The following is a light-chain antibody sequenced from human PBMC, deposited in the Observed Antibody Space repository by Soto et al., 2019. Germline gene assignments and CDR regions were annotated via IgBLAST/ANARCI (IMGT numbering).Light chain of an antibody. CDR1: QTFSNSF. Sequence: EIVSTQSPGTLSLSPGERATLSCRASQTFSNSFLSWFQQIPGQAPRLLIYGASMRATGIPDRFSGSGSGTDFTLTISRLEPEDFAVYYCQQCGSSSTFGQGTRLEIK. V-gene: IGKV3-20*01. J-gene: IGKJ5*01. CDR2: GAS. CDR3: QQCGSSST.